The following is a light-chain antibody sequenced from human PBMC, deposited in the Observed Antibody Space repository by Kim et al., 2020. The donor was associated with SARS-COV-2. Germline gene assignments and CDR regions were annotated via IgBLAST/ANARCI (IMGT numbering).Light chain of an antibody. V-gene: IGLV1-44*01. J-gene: IGLJ1*01. CDR1: SSNIGSFS. Sequence: QSVLTQPASASGTPGQRVTISCSGGSSNIGSFSVTWYQHLPGTAPKLLLFSVNQRPSGVPDRFSGSKSGTSASLVISGLQSEDEADYHCAAWDDSLNGYVFGTGTQLTVL. CDR3: AAWDDSLNGYV. CDR2: SVN.